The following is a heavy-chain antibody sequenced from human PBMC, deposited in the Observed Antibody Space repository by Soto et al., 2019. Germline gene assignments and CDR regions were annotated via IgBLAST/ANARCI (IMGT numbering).Heavy chain of an antibody. J-gene: IGHJ6*03. D-gene: IGHD3-16*01. CDR1: GFTFYNHG. CDR3: AKEDSGFAGYMDV. Sequence: EVQLVESGGGLVQPGRSLRLSCVASGFTFYNHGMHWVRQAPGRGLEWVSGITWSSDSMGYEDSVKGRFTISRDNAKNSLYLQMHRLRPEDTALYYCAKEDSGFAGYMDVWGKGTTVTVSS. V-gene: IGHV3-9*01. CDR2: ITWSSDSM.